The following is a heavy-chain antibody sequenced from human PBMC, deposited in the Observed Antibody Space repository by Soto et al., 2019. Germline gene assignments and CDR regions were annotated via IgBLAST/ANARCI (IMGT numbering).Heavy chain of an antibody. Sequence: PGESLKISWKGSGYHFGDYWIGWVRPVPGKGLELVGSFYPGDSDTRYSPSFQGQVTMSGDKSSSTAYLHWGSLKASDTAIYYCGRHVAAGYGGYDSPLDPWGQGTLVTVSS. CDR1: GYHFGDYW. CDR3: GRHVAAGYGGYDSPLDP. V-gene: IGHV5-51*01. CDR2: FYPGDSDT. J-gene: IGHJ5*02. D-gene: IGHD5-12*01.